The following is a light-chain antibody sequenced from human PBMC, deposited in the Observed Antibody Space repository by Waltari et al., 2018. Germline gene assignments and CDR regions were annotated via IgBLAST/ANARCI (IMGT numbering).Light chain of an antibody. CDR2: GAS. CDR3: QQGYTTPYT. Sequence: DIQMTQSPSSLSASVGDRVTITCRTSQSIRDSLNWYQQQPGKAPRLLIYGASSLQSGVPLRLSGSGSGTDFTLTINSLQPEDFGTYFCQQGYTTPYTFGQGTKLEIK. V-gene: IGKV1-39*01. CDR1: QSIRDS. J-gene: IGKJ2*01.